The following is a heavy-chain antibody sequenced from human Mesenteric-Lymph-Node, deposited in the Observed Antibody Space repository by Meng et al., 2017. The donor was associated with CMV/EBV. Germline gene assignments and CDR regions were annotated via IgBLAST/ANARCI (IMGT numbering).Heavy chain of an antibody. CDR3: ARDRDSSSWQHYYYYYGMDV. CDR2: ISSSGSTT. Sequence: GESLKISCAASGFTFSSYEMNWVRQAPGKGLEWVSYISSSGSTTYYADSVKGRFTISRDNAKNSLYLQMNSLRAEDTAVYYCARDRDSSSWQHYYYYYGMDVWGQGTTVTVSS. J-gene: IGHJ6*02. D-gene: IGHD6-13*01. CDR1: GFTFSSYE. V-gene: IGHV3-48*03.